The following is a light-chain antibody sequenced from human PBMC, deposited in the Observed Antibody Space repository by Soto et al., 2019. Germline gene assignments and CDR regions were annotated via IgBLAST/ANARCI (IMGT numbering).Light chain of an antibody. CDR2: DVS. Sequence: QSALTQPRSVSGSPGQSVTISCTGTSSDVGGYNYVSWYQQYPDKAPKLMIYDVSKRPSGVPDRFSGSKSGNTASLTISGLQAEDEADYYCCSYAGSPYVFGTGTKVTVL. J-gene: IGLJ1*01. V-gene: IGLV2-11*01. CDR3: CSYAGSPYV. CDR1: SSDVGGYNY.